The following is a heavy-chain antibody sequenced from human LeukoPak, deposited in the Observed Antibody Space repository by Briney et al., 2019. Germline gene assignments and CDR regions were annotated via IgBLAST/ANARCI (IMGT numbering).Heavy chain of an antibody. CDR2: IIPIFGTA. Sequence: GASVKVSCKASGGTFSSYAISWVRQAPGQGLEWMGGIIPIFGTANYAQKFQGRVTMTRDMSTSTVYMELSSLRSEDTAVYYCARGDLPESPHFDYWGQGTLVTVSS. V-gene: IGHV1-69*05. D-gene: IGHD2/OR15-2a*01. J-gene: IGHJ4*02. CDR1: GGTFSSYA. CDR3: ARGDLPESPHFDY.